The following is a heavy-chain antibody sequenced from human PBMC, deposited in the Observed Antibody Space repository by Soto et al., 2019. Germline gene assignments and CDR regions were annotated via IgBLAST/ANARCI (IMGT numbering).Heavy chain of an antibody. D-gene: IGHD3-10*01. Sequence: GASVKVSCKASGYIFTNCGIHWVRQAPGQRLEWMGWINAGNDDAKFSQNFQGRVTMTRDTSTNTVYMELSSLRSEDTAMYYCARDHSRDYGSGPQAWWFDPWGQGTLVTVSS. V-gene: IGHV1-3*01. CDR1: GYIFTNCG. CDR3: ARDHSRDYGSGPQAWWFDP. J-gene: IGHJ5*02. CDR2: INAGNDDA.